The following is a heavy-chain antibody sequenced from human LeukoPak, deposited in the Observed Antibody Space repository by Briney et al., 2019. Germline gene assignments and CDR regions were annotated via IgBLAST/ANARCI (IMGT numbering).Heavy chain of an antibody. V-gene: IGHV4-4*07. J-gene: IGHJ5*02. CDR3: ARISSGYYYYWFDP. CDR1: GGSISSYY. D-gene: IGHD3-22*01. CDR2: IYTSGST. Sequence: PETLSLTCTVSGGSISSYYWSWIRQPAGKGLEWIGRIYTSGSTNYNPSLKSRVTMSVDTSKNQFSLKLSSVTAADTAVYYCARISSGYYYYWFDPWGQGTLVTVSS.